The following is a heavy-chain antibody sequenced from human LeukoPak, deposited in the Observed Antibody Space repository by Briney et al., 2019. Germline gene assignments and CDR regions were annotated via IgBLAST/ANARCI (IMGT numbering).Heavy chain of an antibody. Sequence: SQTLSLTCTVSGGSISSGDYYWSWIRQPPGEGLEWIGYIYYSGSTYYNPSLKSRVTISVDTSKNQFSLKLSSATAADTAVYYCARDRDGVTDYWGQGTLVTVSS. D-gene: IGHD3-3*01. J-gene: IGHJ4*02. CDR2: IYYSGST. CDR1: GGSISSGDYY. V-gene: IGHV4-30-4*08. CDR3: ARDRDGVTDY.